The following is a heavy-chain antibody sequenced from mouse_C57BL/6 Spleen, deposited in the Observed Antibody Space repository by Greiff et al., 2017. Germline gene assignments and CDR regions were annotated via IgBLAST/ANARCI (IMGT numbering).Heavy chain of an antibody. CDR3: ARPRTWTRAMDY. J-gene: IGHJ4*01. V-gene: IGHV5-17*01. CDR1: GFTFSDYG. CDR2: ISSGSSTI. Sequence: EVQLVESGGGLVKPGGSLKLSCAASGFTFSDYGMHWVRQAPEQGLEWVAYISSGSSTIYYEDTVKGRFTISRDNAKNTLFLQMTSLRSEDTAMYYCARPRTWTRAMDYWGQGTSVTVSS.